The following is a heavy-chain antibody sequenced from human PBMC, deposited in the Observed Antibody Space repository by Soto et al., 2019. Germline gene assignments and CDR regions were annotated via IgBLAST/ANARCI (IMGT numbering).Heavy chain of an antibody. D-gene: IGHD1-26*01. Sequence: PSETLSLTCTVSGGSISSYYWSWIRQPPGKGLEWIGYIYYSGSTNYNPSLKSRVTISVDTSKNQFSLKLSSVTAADTAVYYCARHAPAPGVGVAVYWAQGTLVTVSS. J-gene: IGHJ4*02. V-gene: IGHV4-59*08. CDR3: ARHAPAPGVGVAVY. CDR1: GGSISSYY. CDR2: IYYSGST.